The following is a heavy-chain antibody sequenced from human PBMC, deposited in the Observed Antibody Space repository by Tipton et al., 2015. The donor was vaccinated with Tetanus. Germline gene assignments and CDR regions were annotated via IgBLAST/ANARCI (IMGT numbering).Heavy chain of an antibody. CDR3: ARANNEFPKKGPFDS. D-gene: IGHD1-1*01. CDR2: IQRGGST. CDR1: GASFSDYY. J-gene: IGHJ4*02. V-gene: IGHV4-34*01. Sequence: LRLSCAVYGASFSDYYWTWFRQPPGKGLEWIGEIQRGGSTNYNPSLKSRVSMSLDTSKNQFSLRLTSVTAADTAVYYCARANNEFPKKGPFDSWGQGSLVIVSS.